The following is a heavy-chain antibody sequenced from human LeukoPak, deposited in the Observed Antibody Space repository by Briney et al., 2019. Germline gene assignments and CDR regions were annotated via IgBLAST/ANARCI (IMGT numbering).Heavy chain of an antibody. CDR1: GGSISSGGYS. CDR3: ARIGNYYGSGSHQFYYYYYMDV. Sequence: SSETLSLTCTVSGGSISSGGYSWNWIRQPPGKGLEWIGRIYTSGSTKYNSSLKSRVTMSVDTSKNQFSLKLSSVTAADTAVYYCARIGNYYGSGSHQFYYYYYMDVWGKGTTVTISS. J-gene: IGHJ6*03. CDR2: IYTSGST. D-gene: IGHD3-10*01. V-gene: IGHV4-61*02.